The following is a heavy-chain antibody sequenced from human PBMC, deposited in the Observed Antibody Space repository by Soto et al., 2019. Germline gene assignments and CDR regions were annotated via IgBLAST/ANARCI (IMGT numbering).Heavy chain of an antibody. Sequence: QVHLVQSGAELKKPGSSVRVSCKASGDTFNFYTINWVRQAPGLSLEWMGRTNPILSMSNSALKFQGRLSISADKSTSTAYMDLRSLRSDDTAVYYCATSYGSGSQALDYWGQGALVTVSS. V-gene: IGHV1-69*02. CDR3: ATSYGSGSQALDY. D-gene: IGHD3-10*01. J-gene: IGHJ4*02. CDR2: TNPILSMS. CDR1: GDTFNFYT.